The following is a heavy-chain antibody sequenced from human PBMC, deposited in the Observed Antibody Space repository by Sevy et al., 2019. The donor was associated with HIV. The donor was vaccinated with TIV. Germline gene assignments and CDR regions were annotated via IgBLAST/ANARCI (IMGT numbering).Heavy chain of an antibody. J-gene: IGHJ4*02. CDR3: SRSVYGSGTYLNDY. Sequence: ASVKVSCKASGYLFTGYYVHWVRQAPGQGLEWMGWINPNDGGTNYAQKFQGRVTMTTDTSISTAYMELNRLTSDDTAMFDCSRSVYGSGTYLNDYWGQGTLITVSS. CDR2: INPNDGGT. CDR1: GYLFTGYY. D-gene: IGHD3-10*01. V-gene: IGHV1-2*02.